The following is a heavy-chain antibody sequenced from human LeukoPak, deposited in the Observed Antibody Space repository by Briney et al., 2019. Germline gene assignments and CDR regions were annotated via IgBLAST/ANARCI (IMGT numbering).Heavy chain of an antibody. D-gene: IGHD6-13*01. CDR3: ARDSSSWYSTAFDI. Sequence: GGSLRLSCAASGFTFSSYWMSWVRQAPGKGLEWVANIKQDGSEKYYVDSVKGRFTISRDNAKNSLYLQMNSLRAEDTAVYYCARDSSSWYSTAFDIWGQGTMVTVSS. V-gene: IGHV3-7*01. CDR1: GFTFSSYW. J-gene: IGHJ3*02. CDR2: IKQDGSEK.